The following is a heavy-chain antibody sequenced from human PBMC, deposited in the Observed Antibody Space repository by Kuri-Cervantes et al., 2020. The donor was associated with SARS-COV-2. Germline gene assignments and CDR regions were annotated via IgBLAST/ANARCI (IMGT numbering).Heavy chain of an antibody. V-gene: IGHV1-69*13. J-gene: IGHJ6*02. Sequence: SVKVSCKASGGTFSSYSISWVRQAPGQGLEWMGGIIPVFGTANYAQKFQGRVTITADESTSTAYMELSSLRSEDTAVYYCARAGVAGYSSGWNPYYYYGMDVWGQGTTVTVSS. CDR2: IIPVFGTA. D-gene: IGHD6-19*01. CDR3: ARAGVAGYSSGWNPYYYYGMDV. CDR1: GGTFSSYS.